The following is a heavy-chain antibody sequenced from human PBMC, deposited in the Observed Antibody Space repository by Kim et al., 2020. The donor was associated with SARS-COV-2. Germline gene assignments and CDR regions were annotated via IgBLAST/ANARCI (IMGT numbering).Heavy chain of an antibody. CDR1: GFTFSSYT. CDR2: ISSNSSYI. D-gene: IGHD2-2*01. Sequence: GGSLRLSCAASGFTFSSYTMNWVRQAPGKGLEWVSSISSNSSYINTADSATVQFTFSIDNDNTSLYLYLHSLSAETAATDDYARTRVLHYQDAFDLW. V-gene: IGHV3-21*01. J-gene: IGHJ3*01. CDR3: ARTRVLHYQDAFDL.